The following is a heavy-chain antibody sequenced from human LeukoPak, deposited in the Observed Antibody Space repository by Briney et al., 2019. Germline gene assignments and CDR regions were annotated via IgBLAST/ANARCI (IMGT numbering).Heavy chain of an antibody. V-gene: IGHV3-23*01. D-gene: IGHD1-26*01. CDR3: AKGSYGGSYQVPSDY. CDR1: GFTFSSYA. CDR2: ISGGST. J-gene: IGHJ4*02. Sequence: GGSLRLSCAASGFTFSSYAMSWVRQAPGKGLEWVSAISGGSTYYADSVKGRFTISRDNSKNTLYLQMNSLRAEDTAVYYCAKGSYGGSYQVPSDYWGQGTLVTVSS.